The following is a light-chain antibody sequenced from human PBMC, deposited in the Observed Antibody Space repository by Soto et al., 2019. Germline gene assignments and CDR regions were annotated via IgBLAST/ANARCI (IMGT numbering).Light chain of an antibody. J-gene: IGKJ5*01. CDR1: QSVSSY. V-gene: IGKV3-11*01. Sequence: IVLTQSPSALSVAPGERATLSCRASQSVSSYLAWYQKKPGQAPRLLIYDASNRATGIPARFSGSGSGTDFTLTISSLEPEDFAVYYCQQRSNWPPITFGQGTRLEIK. CDR3: QQRSNWPPIT. CDR2: DAS.